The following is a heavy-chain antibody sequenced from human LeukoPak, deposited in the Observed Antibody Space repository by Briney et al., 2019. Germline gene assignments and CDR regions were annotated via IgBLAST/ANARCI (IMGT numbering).Heavy chain of an antibody. V-gene: IGHV3-21*01. CDR1: GFTFSSYS. CDR2: ISSSNNYI. Sequence: PGGSLRLSCAAPGFTFSSYSMNWVRQAPGKGLEWVSSISSSNNYIYYADSVKGRFTISRDNAKDSLYMQMNSLRAEDTAVYYCARDRLVRGAIINHWGQGTLVTVSS. D-gene: IGHD3-10*01. CDR3: ARDRLVRGAIINH. J-gene: IGHJ5*02.